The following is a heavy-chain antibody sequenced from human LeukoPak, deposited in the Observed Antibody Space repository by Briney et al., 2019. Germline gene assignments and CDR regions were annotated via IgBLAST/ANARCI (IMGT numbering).Heavy chain of an antibody. V-gene: IGHV3-30-3*01. CDR2: ISYDGSNK. J-gene: IGHJ4*02. CDR3: ARDHRGVRDYFDY. Sequence: GGSLRLSCAASGFTFSNYAMHWVRQAPGKGLEWVAVISYDGSNKYYADSVKGRFTISRDNSKNTLYLQMNSLRAEDTAVYYCARDHRGVRDYFDYWGQGTLVTVSS. CDR1: GFTFSNYA. D-gene: IGHD3-10*01.